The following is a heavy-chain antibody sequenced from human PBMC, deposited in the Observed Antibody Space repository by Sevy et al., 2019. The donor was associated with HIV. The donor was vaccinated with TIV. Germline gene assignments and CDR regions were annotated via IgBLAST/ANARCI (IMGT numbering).Heavy chain of an antibody. D-gene: IGHD6-19*01. Sequence: GGSLRLSCAASGFTFSNAWMSWVRQAPGKGLEWGGRIKSKTDGGTTDYAAPVRGRFTISRDDSKNTLYLQMNSLKTEDTAVYYCTTDHSSGWSGYFQHWGQGTLVTVSS. J-gene: IGHJ1*01. V-gene: IGHV3-15*01. CDR1: GFTFSNAW. CDR2: IKSKTDGGTT. CDR3: TTDHSSGWSGYFQH.